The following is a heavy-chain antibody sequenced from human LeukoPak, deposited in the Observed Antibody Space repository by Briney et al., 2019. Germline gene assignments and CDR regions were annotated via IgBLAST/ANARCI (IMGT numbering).Heavy chain of an antibody. Sequence: PSETLSLTCAVYGGSFSGYYWSWIRQPPGKGLEWIGEINHSGSTNYNPSLKSRVTISVDTSKNQFSLKLSSVTAADTAVYYCARSRYSNFDYWGQGTLVTVSS. D-gene: IGHD2-15*01. CDR2: INHSGST. CDR1: GGSFSGYY. V-gene: IGHV4-34*01. CDR3: ARSRYSNFDY. J-gene: IGHJ4*02.